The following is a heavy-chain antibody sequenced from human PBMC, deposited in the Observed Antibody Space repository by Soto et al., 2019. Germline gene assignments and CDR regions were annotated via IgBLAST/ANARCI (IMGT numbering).Heavy chain of an antibody. Sequence: QPGGSLRLSCAASGLPFNWNGMHWVRQAPGKGLEWVAVIWYDGSKEYCSDSVKGRFTISRDNSKNMLYLQMDSVRVEDTAVYFCARDRSAGNYFYYGMDVWGQGTTVTVSS. D-gene: IGHD1-1*01. CDR3: ARDRSAGNYFYYGMDV. CDR2: IWYDGSKE. J-gene: IGHJ6*02. V-gene: IGHV3-33*01. CDR1: GLPFNWNG.